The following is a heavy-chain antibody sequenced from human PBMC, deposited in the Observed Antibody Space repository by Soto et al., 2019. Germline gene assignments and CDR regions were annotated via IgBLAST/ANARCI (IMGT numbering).Heavy chain of an antibody. CDR1: GFTFSSYS. V-gene: IGHV3-21*01. CDR3: ARDPKPLGYGMDV. J-gene: IGHJ6*02. Sequence: EVQLVESGGGLVKPGGSLRLSCAASGFTFSSYSMNWVRQAPGKGLEWVSSISSSSSYIYYADSVKGRFTISRDNTKNSRYQQMNSLRAEDTAVYYCARDPKPLGYGMDVWGQGTTVTVSS. CDR2: ISSSSSYI. D-gene: IGHD6-13*01.